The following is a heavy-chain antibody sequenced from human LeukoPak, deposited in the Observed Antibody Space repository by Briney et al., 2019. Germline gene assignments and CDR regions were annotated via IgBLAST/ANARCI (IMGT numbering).Heavy chain of an antibody. CDR3: ARSIATYGPTHNWYGP. V-gene: IGHV4-39*01. CDR1: GGSITSSLSY. D-gene: IGHD6-6*01. CDR2: IYYSGST. Sequence: SETLSLTCSVSGGSITSSLSYWGWIRQPPGKGLEWIGSIYYSGSTYYSPSLKSRVTISVDTSKNQFSLKLSSVTAADTAVYYCARSIATYGPTHNWYGPWGQGILVTVSS. J-gene: IGHJ5*02.